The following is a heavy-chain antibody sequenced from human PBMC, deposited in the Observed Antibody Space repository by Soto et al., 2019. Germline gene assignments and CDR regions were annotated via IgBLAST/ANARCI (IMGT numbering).Heavy chain of an antibody. CDR1: GGSFSGYY. V-gene: IGHV4-34*01. D-gene: IGHD3-10*01. CDR2: INHSGST. J-gene: IGHJ4*02. Sequence: SETLSLTCAVYGGSFSGYYWSWIRQPPGKGLEWIGEINHSGSTNYNPSLKSRVTISVDTSKNQFSLKLSSVTAADTAVYYCARGRGKWVNYGSGSYYNDYWGQGTLVTVSS. CDR3: ARGRGKWVNYGSGSYYNDY.